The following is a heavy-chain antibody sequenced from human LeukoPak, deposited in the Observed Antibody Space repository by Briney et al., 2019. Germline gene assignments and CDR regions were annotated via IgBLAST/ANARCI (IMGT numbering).Heavy chain of an antibody. J-gene: IGHJ4*02. CDR3: ARAYGSSWYLDY. D-gene: IGHD6-13*01. V-gene: IGHV4-31*01. CDR1: GGSISSGGYY. CDR2: IYYSGST. Sequence: SETLSLTCTVSGGSISSGGYYWSWIRQHPGKGLEWIGYIYYSGSTYYNPSLKSPVTISVDTSKNQFSLKLISVTAADTAVYYCARAYGSSWYLDYWGQGTLVTVSS.